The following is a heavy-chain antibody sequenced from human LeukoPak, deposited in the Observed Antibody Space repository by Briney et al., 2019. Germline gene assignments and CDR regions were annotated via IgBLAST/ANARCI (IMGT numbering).Heavy chain of an antibody. J-gene: IGHJ6*03. CDR1: GFYFSSYS. V-gene: IGHV3-21*01. Sequence: PGGSLRLSCAASGFYFSSYSMNWVRQAPGKGLEWVSSINTGSTYMYCADSVKGRFTISRDNAKNSLHLQMHSLRAEDTAVYFCARVEATTGRNYHYYYMDVWGKGTTVTVSS. CDR3: ARVEATTGRNYHYYYMDV. CDR2: INTGSTYM. D-gene: IGHD1-1*01.